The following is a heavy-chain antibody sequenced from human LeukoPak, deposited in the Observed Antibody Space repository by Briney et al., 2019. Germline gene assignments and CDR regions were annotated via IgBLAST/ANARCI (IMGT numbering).Heavy chain of an antibody. J-gene: IGHJ6*03. Sequence: GGSLRLSCAASGFTFSSYSMNWVRQAPGKGLEWVSYISSSSSTIYYADSVKGRFTISRDNAKNSLYLQMNSLRAEDTAVYYCAKTGYDILTAPRGYYYYYMDVWGKGTTVTVSS. CDR1: GFTFSSYS. CDR2: ISSSSSTI. CDR3: AKTGYDILTAPRGYYYYYMDV. D-gene: IGHD3-9*01. V-gene: IGHV3-48*01.